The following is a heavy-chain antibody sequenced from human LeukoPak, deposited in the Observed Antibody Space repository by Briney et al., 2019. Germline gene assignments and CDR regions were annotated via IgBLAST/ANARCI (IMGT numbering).Heavy chain of an antibody. CDR1: GFTFSSYG. CDR3: AKDNNMVRGVITYDY. Sequence: PGGSLRLSCAASGFTFSSYGMHWVRQAPGKGLEWVAFIRYDGSNKYYADSVKGRFTISRDNSKNTLYLQMNSLRAEDTAVYYCAKDNNMVRGVITYDYWGQGTLVTVSS. D-gene: IGHD3-10*01. V-gene: IGHV3-30*02. CDR2: IRYDGSNK. J-gene: IGHJ4*02.